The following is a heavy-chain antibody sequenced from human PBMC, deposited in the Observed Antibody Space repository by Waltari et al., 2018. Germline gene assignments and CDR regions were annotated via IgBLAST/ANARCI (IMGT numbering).Heavy chain of an antibody. J-gene: IGHJ5*02. CDR3: ARDGWTYYDSSGYYLP. D-gene: IGHD3-22*01. CDR1: GFTFSNYA. Sequence: QVQLVESGGGVVQPGRSLRLSCAASGFTFSNYAMHWVRQAPGKGLDGVAILSYDGSKKYYADSVKGRFTISRDNSKNTLYLQMNSLRAEDTAVYYCARDGWTYYDSSGYYLPWGQGTLVTVSS. V-gene: IGHV3-30-3*01. CDR2: LSYDGSKK.